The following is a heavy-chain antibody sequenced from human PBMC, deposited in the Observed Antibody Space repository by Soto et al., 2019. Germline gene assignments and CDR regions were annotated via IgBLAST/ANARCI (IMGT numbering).Heavy chain of an antibody. CDR1: GGSISSGGYY. V-gene: IGHV4-31*03. CDR3: ARDLVPSDSSGLDGAFDI. CDR2: IYYSGST. J-gene: IGHJ3*02. D-gene: IGHD3-22*01. Sequence: QVQLQESGPGLVKPSQTLSLTCTVSGGSISSGGYYWSWIRQHPGKGLEWIGYIYYSGSTYYNPSLKSRVTISVDTSKNQFSRKLSSVTAADTAVYYCARDLVPSDSSGLDGAFDIWGQGTMVTVSS.